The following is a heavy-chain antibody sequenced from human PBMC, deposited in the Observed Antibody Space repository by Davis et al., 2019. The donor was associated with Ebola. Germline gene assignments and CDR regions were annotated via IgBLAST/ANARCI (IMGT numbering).Heavy chain of an antibody. CDR1: GYTFTSYD. Sequence: SVKVSCKASGYTFTSYDINWVRQAPGQGLEWMGGIIPSIGSANYAQKFQGRVTITADESTSAAFMELSSLTSEDTAVYYCARELSSGWYSYMDVWGKGTTVTVSS. J-gene: IGHJ6*03. CDR3: ARELSSGWYSYMDV. CDR2: IIPSIGSA. V-gene: IGHV1-69*13. D-gene: IGHD6-19*01.